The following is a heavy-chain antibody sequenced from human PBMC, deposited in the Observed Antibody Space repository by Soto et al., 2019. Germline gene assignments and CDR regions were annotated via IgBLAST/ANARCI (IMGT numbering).Heavy chain of an antibody. CDR1: GGSISSGDYS. D-gene: IGHD4-17*01. V-gene: IGHV4-30-2*02. CDR2: IYHSGST. CDR3: ANLNEGSTVVPFDY. J-gene: IGHJ4*02. Sequence: SETLSLTCAVSGGSISSGDYSWSWIRQPPGKGLEWIGYIYHSGSTYYNPSLKGRFTISRDNSKNTLYLQMNSLRAEDTAVYYCANLNEGSTVVPFDYWGQGTLVTVSS.